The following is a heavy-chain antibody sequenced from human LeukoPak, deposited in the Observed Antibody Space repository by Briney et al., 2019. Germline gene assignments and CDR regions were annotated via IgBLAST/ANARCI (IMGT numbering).Heavy chain of an antibody. Sequence: ASVKVSCKASGYTFTGYYIHWVRQAPGQGLEWMGWINSNSGGTNYAQKFQGRVTMTRDTSMSTAYMELSRLTFDDTAVYYCARDQMNSGWIEYWGQGTLVTVSS. D-gene: IGHD6-19*01. CDR2: INSNSGGT. CDR3: ARDQMNSGWIEY. V-gene: IGHV1-2*02. J-gene: IGHJ4*02. CDR1: GYTFTGYY.